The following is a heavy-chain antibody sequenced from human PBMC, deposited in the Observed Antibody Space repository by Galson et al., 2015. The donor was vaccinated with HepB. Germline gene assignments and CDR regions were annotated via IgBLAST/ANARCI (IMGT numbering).Heavy chain of an antibody. CDR3: ARERDAKRGRTWEV. Sequence: SLRLSCAASGFTFRRHGMHWVRQAPGKGLEWVAVIWYDGRNKDYADSVKGRFTISRDNSKNTLERQMNSLRAEDTAVYGGARERDAKRGRTWEVWGQGTVGT. CDR1: GFTFRRHG. V-gene: IGHV3-33*08. D-gene: IGHD1-26*01. J-gene: IGHJ3*01. CDR2: IWYDGRNK.